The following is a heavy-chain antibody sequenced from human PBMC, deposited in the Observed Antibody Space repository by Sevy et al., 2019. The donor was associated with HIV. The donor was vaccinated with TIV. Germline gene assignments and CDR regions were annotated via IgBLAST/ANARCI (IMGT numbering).Heavy chain of an antibody. Sequence: SETLSLTCTVSGGSITSLYWNWIRQPPGKGLQWIANIYYNGHINYNPSLKSRVTLSLDTSKNQFSLRLSSVTAADTAMYDGAGKNAWGRGYYWGQGTLVTVSS. CDR3: AGKNAWGRGYY. J-gene: IGHJ4*02. CDR2: IYYNGHI. D-gene: IGHD1-26*01. CDR1: GGSITSLY. V-gene: IGHV4-59*08.